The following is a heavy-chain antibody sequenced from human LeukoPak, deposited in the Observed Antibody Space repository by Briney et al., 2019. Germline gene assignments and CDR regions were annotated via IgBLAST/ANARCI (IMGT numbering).Heavy chain of an antibody. CDR3: AKDFGRGDYDSPYYFDY. CDR1: GFTFSSYD. J-gene: IGHJ4*02. V-gene: IGHV3-30*02. D-gene: IGHD3-22*01. Sequence: GGSLRLSCAASGFTFSSYDMHWVRQAPGKGLEWVAFIQYDGSNKYYADSVKGRFTISRDNAKNSLYLQMNSLRAEDTALYYCAKDFGRGDYDSPYYFDYWGQGTLVTVSS. CDR2: IQYDGSNK.